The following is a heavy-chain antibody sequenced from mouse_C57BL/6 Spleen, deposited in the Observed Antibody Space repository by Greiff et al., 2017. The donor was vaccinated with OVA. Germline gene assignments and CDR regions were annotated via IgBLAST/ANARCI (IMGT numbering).Heavy chain of an antibody. CDR2: INPNNGGT. Sequence: EVQLQQSGPELVKPGASVKIPCKASGYTFTDYNMDWVKQSHGKSLEWIGDINPNNGGTIYNQKFKGKATLTVDKSSSPAYMELRSMTSEYTAVCSGARFYYDYGAGAWFASWGKGTLVTVAA. D-gene: IGHD2-4*01. CDR1: GYTFTDYN. CDR3: ARFYYDYGAGAWFAS. V-gene: IGHV1-18*01. J-gene: IGHJ3*01.